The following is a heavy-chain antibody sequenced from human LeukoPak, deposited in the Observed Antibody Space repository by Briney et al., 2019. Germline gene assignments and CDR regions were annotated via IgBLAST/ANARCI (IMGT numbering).Heavy chain of an antibody. J-gene: IGHJ4*02. CDR2: ISGYNGNT. V-gene: IGHV1-18*01. CDR3: ARVTITMIVVADY. D-gene: IGHD3-22*01. Sequence: ASVKVSCKASGYTFINYGISWVRQAPGQGLEWMGWISGYNGNTNYAQKLQGRVTMTTDTSRSTAYMELRSLRSDDTAVYYCARVTITMIVVADYWGQGTLATVSS. CDR1: GYTFINYG.